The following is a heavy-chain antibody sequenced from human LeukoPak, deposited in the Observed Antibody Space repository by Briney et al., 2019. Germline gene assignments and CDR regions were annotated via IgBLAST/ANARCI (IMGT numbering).Heavy chain of an antibody. J-gene: IGHJ4*02. D-gene: IGHD2-21*02. V-gene: IGHV3-30*07. CDR2: ISYDGSNK. Sequence: QSGGSLRLSCAASGFTFSSYAMHWVRQAPGKGLEWVAVISYDGSNKYYADSVKGRFTISRDNSANTLYLQINSLRAEDTAVYYCAKLWWAFCGADCYSRPEFDYWGQGTLVTVSS. CDR3: AKLWWAFCGADCYSRPEFDY. CDR1: GFTFSSYA.